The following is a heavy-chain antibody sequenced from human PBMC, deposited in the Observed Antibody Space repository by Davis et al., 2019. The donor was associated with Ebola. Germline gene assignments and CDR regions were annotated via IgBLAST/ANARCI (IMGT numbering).Heavy chain of an antibody. J-gene: IGHJ4*02. D-gene: IGHD3-10*01. CDR3: ARNNSGIPFDY. V-gene: IGHV4-4*08. CDR2: VYGSGDT. CDR1: GGSISSHY. Sequence: PSETLSLTCTVSGGSISSHYWNWIRQPPGKGLEWIRYVYGSGDTNYNPSLKSRVTMSVDTSKRQFSLILSSVTAADTAVYYCARNNSGIPFDYWGQGTLVTVSS.